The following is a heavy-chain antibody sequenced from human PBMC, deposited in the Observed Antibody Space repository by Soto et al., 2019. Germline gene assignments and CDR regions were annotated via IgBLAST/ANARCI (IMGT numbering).Heavy chain of an antibody. CDR1: GGSISSGGYS. J-gene: IGHJ6*02. V-gene: IGHV4-30-2*01. CDR2: IYHSGST. Sequence: SETLALPCAVFGGSISSGGYSWSWIRQPPGKGLEWVGYIYHSGSTYYNPSLKSRVTISVDRSKNQFSLKLSSVTAADTAVYYCARVRRGFKGMDVWLQGTTVTVSS. D-gene: IGHD3-10*01. CDR3: ARVRRGFKGMDV.